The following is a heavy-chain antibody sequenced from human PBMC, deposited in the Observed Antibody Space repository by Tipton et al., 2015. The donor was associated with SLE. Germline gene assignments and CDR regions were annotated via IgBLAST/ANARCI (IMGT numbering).Heavy chain of an antibody. Sequence: GSLRLSCAASGFVFSTYAMNWVRQAPGKGLEWVSTISDRGGDTYDADSVKGRFTISRDNSKNTLYLQMNSLRAEDTAVYYCAKVTYYYGSYYYYMDVWGRGTTVTVSS. CDR3: AKVTYYYGSYYYYMDV. J-gene: IGHJ6*03. V-gene: IGHV3-23*01. D-gene: IGHD3-10*01. CDR1: GFVFSTYA. CDR2: ISDRGGDT.